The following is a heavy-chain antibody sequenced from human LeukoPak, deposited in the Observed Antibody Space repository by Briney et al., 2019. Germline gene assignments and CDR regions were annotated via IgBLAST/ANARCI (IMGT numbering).Heavy chain of an antibody. Sequence: PGGSLRLSCAASGFTFSSYAMHWVRQAPGKGLEWVAVISYDGSNKYYADSVKGRFTISRDNSKNTLYLQMNSLRAEDTAVYYCAKFPYSSGWYVGAFDIWGQGTMVTVSS. D-gene: IGHD6-19*01. V-gene: IGHV3-30*04. CDR1: GFTFSSYA. J-gene: IGHJ3*02. CDR2: ISYDGSNK. CDR3: AKFPYSSGWYVGAFDI.